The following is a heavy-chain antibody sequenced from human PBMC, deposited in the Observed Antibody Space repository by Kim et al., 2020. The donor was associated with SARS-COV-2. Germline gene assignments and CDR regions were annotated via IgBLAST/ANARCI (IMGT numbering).Heavy chain of an antibody. CDR2: VNNGGNA. CDR1: GFTFSSRA. V-gene: IGHV3-23*01. J-gene: IGHJ4*02. D-gene: IGHD6-19*01. CDR3: AKDHPSSGWPAFDS. Sequence: GGSLRLSCAASGFTFSSRAMSWVRQAPGKGPEWVASVNNGGNASYADSVKGRFTVSRDITRDTLYLQMNSLRAEDTALYFCAKDHPSSGWPAFDSWGQGTLVPVSS.